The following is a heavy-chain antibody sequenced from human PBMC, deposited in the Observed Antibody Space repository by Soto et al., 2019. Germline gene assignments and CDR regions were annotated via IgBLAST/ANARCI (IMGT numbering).Heavy chain of an antibody. CDR2: ISKSGDST. Sequence: HPGGSLRLSCAASGVTFTSYAMTWVRQVPGEGLQWVSSISKSGDSTYYADSVKGRFTTSRDNSKNTLYLQMNSLRAEDTAIYYCAKGSFSFDYWGQGTLVTVSS. CDR3: AKGSFSFDY. CDR1: GVTFTSYA. V-gene: IGHV3-23*01. J-gene: IGHJ4*02.